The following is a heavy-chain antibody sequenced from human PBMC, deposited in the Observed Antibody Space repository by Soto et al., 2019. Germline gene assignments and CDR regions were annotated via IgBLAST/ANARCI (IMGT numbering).Heavy chain of an antibody. J-gene: IGHJ5*02. CDR3: ARAQTDIVVVPAAKREAVRGYSGYDGWNWFDP. Sequence: EVQLLESGGGLVQPGGSLRLSCAASGFTFSSYAMNWVRQAPGKGLEWVAATSGSGGSTYYADSVKGRFTISRDNSKNTLYLQMNSLRAEDTAVYYCARAQTDIVVVPAAKREAVRGYSGYDGWNWFDPWGQGTLVTVSS. D-gene: IGHD2-2*01. CDR1: GFTFSSYA. CDR2: TSGSGGST. V-gene: IGHV3-23*01.